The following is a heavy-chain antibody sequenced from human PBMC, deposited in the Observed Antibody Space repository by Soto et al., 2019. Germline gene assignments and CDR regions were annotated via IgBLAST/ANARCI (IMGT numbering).Heavy chain of an antibody. Sequence: SVKVSCKASGGTFSSSSISWVRQAPGQGLEWMGGIIPIFGVSTYYRDSVKGRFTFSRDDSKNTLFLQMNSLRPDDTAMYYCVKDHPALEYWGQGTLVTVSS. V-gene: IGHV1-69*05. CDR2: IIPIFGVST. CDR1: GGTFSSSS. J-gene: IGHJ4*02. CDR3: VKDHPALEY.